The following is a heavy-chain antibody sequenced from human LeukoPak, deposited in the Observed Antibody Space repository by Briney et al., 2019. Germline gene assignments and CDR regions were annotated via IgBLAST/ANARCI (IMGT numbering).Heavy chain of an antibody. V-gene: IGHV3-30-3*01. J-gene: IGHJ6*02. D-gene: IGHD3-3*01. CDR3: ASLLRFLKWLSKDYGMDV. Sequence: GGSLRLSCAASGFTFSSYAMHWVRQAPGKGLEWVAAILHDGSNKYYADSVKGRFTISRDNSKNTLYLQMNSLRAEDTAVYYCASLLRFLKWLSKDYGMDVWVQRTTVTVSS. CDR2: ILHDGSNK. CDR1: GFTFSSYA.